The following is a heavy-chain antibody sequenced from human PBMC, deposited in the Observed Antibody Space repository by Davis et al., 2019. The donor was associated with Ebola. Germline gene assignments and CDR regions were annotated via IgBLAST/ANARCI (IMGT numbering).Heavy chain of an antibody. D-gene: IGHD3-10*01. CDR3: ARVGVLWFGELSSEDY. Sequence: GESLKISCAASGFTFSSYSMNWVRQAPGKGLEWVSYISSSSSTIYYADSVKGQFTISRDNAKNSLYLQMNSLRDEDTAVYYCARVGVLWFGELSSEDYWGQGTLVTVSS. V-gene: IGHV3-48*02. CDR2: ISSSSSTI. CDR1: GFTFSSYS. J-gene: IGHJ4*02.